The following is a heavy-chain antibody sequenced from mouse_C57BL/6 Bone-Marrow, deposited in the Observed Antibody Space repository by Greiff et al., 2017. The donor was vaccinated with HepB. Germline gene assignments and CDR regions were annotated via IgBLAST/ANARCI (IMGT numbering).Heavy chain of an antibody. V-gene: IGHV5-9*01. CDR1: GFTFSSYT. D-gene: IGHD1-1*01. CDR2: ISGGGGNT. J-gene: IGHJ3*01. CDR3: ARLSYYGSSYGFAY. Sequence: EVQLVESGGGLVKPGGSLKLSCAASGFTFSSYTMSWVRQTPEKRLEWVATISGGGGNTYYPDSVKGRFTISRDNAKNTLYLQMSSLRSEDTALYYCARLSYYGSSYGFAYWGQGTLVTVSA.